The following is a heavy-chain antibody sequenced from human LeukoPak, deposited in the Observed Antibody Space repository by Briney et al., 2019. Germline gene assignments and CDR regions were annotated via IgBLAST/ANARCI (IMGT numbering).Heavy chain of an antibody. CDR2: TYYRSKWFN. J-gene: IGHJ4*02. CDR3: ARDRYYFDC. CDR1: GDSLSSNNAA. V-gene: IGHV6-1*01. D-gene: IGHD3-16*02. Sequence: NPSQTLSLTCAISGDSLSSNNAAWNWIRQPPSRSLEWLGRTYYRSKWFNDYAIFVKSRITINLDTSKNQFSLQLNSVTPEDTAVYYCARDRYYFDCWGQGTLVTVSS.